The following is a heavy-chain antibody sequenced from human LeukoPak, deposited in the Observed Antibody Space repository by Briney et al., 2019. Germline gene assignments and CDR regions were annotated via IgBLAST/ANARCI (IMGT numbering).Heavy chain of an antibody. CDR3: AREFTAPPTVTSPYYYYYYMDV. D-gene: IGHD4-11*01. J-gene: IGHJ6*03. V-gene: IGHV1-69*05. CDR2: IIPIFGTA. CDR1: GGTFSSYA. Sequence: SVKVSCKASGGTFSSYAISWVRQAPGQGLEWMGGIIPIFGTANYAQKFQGRVTITTDESTSTAYMELSSLRSEDTAVYYCAREFTAPPTVTSPYYYYYYMDVWGKGTTVTVSS.